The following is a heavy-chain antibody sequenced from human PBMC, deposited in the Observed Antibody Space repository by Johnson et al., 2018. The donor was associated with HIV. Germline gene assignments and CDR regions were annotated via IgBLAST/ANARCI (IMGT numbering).Heavy chain of an antibody. CDR2: ISYDGSNK. V-gene: IGHV3-30*19. Sequence: QVQLVESGGGVVQPGGSLRVSCTTSGFSFSGSGMHWVRQAPGKGLEWVAVISYDGSNKYYADSVKGRFTISRDNSKNTLYLQMNSLRAEDTAVYYCARGDYDILTGYAFDIWGQGTMVTVSS. J-gene: IGHJ3*02. CDR3: ARGDYDILTGYAFDI. D-gene: IGHD3-9*01. CDR1: GFSFSGSG.